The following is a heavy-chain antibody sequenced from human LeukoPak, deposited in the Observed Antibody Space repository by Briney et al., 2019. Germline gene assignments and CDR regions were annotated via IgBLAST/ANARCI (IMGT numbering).Heavy chain of an antibody. CDR2: IKQDGSEK. CDR1: GFPFSRYR. J-gene: IGHJ5*02. CDR3: AREPHIVVVTAEAPLGWFDP. V-gene: IGHV3-7*01. D-gene: IGHD2-21*02. Sequence: GGSLRLSCAASGFPFSRYRMSWVRQAPGKGLEWVANIKQDGSEKYYVDSVKGRFTISRDNAKNSLYLQMNSLRAEDTAVYYCAREPHIVVVTAEAPLGWFDPWGQGTLVTVSS.